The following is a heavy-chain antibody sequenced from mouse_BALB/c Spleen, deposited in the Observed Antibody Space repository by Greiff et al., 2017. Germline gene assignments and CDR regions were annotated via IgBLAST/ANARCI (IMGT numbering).Heavy chain of an antibody. D-gene: IGHD2-4*01. CDR2: ISYSGST. CDR1: GYSITSDYA. J-gene: IGHJ1*01. V-gene: IGHV3-2*02. CDR3: AREGGYDYDWYFDV. Sequence: EVQLQESGPGLVKPSQSLSLTCTVTGYSITSDYAWNWIRQFPGNKLEWMGYISYSGSTSYNPSLKSRISITRDTSKNQFFLQLNSVTTEDTATYYCAREGGYDYDWYFDVWGAGTTVTVSS.